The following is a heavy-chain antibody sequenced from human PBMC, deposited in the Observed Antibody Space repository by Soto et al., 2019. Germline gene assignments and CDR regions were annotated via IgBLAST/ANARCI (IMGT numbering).Heavy chain of an antibody. CDR2: IIPIFGTA. V-gene: IGHV1-69*01. Sequence: QVQLVQSGAEVKKPGSSVKVSCKASGGTFGSYAISWVRQAPGQGLEWMGGIIPIFGTANYAQKFQGRVTITADESTSTAYMELSSLRSEDTAVYYCASTDDYSNYYYYYGMDVWGQGTTVTVSS. J-gene: IGHJ6*02. CDR1: GGTFGSYA. CDR3: ASTDDYSNYYYYYGMDV. D-gene: IGHD4-4*01.